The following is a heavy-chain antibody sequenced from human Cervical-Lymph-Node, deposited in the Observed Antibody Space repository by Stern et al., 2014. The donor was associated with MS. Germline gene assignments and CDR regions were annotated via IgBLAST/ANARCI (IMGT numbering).Heavy chain of an antibody. Sequence: QMQLVQSGPEVKKPGASVQVSCKAAGYRFTGNYINWIRQAPGQGHERMGRANTNRGDSNYALKFQGRVTMTRDTSISTAYMNLNRLGIDDTAVYYCARERGRAGPAMADYWGQGTLVTVSS. CDR2: ANTNRGDS. D-gene: IGHD5-18*01. CDR1: GYRFTGNY. V-gene: IGHV1-2*06. CDR3: ARERGRAGPAMADY. J-gene: IGHJ4*02.